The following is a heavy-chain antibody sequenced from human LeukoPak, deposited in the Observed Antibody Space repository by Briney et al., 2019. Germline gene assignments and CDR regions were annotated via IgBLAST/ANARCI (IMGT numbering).Heavy chain of an antibody. J-gene: IGHJ4*02. Sequence: GGSLRLSCAASGFTFSSYAMSWVRQAPGKGLEWVSAISGSGNSTYYADSVTGRFTISGDNSKNTLYLQMNSLRAEDPAVYYCPKDEGGGPYYFDYWGQGTLVTVSS. CDR2: ISGSGNST. V-gene: IGHV3-23*01. CDR3: PKDEGGGPYYFDY. CDR1: GFTFSSYA. D-gene: IGHD2-15*01.